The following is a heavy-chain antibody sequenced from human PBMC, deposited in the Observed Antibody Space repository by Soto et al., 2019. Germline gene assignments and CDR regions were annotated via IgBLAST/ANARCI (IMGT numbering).Heavy chain of an antibody. CDR1: GYTFTSYG. J-gene: IGHJ4*02. D-gene: IGHD3-9*01. CDR3: ARGDYDILTGYLFDY. V-gene: IGHV1-18*01. Sequence: ASVKVSCTASGYTFTSYGSSWVRQAPGQGLEWMGWISAYNGNTNYAQKLQGRVTMTTDTSTSTAYMELRSLRSDDTAVYYCARGDYDILTGYLFDYWGQGTLVTVSS. CDR2: ISAYNGNT.